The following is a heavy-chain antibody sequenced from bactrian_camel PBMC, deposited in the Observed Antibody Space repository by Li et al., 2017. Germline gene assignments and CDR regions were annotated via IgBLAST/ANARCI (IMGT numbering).Heavy chain of an antibody. J-gene: IGHJ4*01. V-gene: IGHV3S31*01. D-gene: IGHD3*01. CDR2: INSDGTST. CDR1: GFTFSSYA. Sequence: VQLVESGGGLVEAGGSLRLSCAASGFTFSSYAMSWVRQAPGEGLEWVSDINSDGTSTYYADSVKGRFTVSRDNAKNTLYLQMNLLKTEDTAMYYCATPAEPWFPSSLKANNVGSGQGTQVTVS.